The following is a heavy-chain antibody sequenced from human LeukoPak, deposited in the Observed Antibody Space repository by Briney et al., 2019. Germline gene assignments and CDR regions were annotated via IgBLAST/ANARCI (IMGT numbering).Heavy chain of an antibody. V-gene: IGHV1-8*01. J-gene: IGHJ4*02. CDR1: GYTFTSYD. Sequence: GASVKVSCKASGYTFTSYDINWVRQATGQGLEGMGWMDPNSGNTGYAQKFQGRVTMTRDTSISTAYMELSSLRSEDTAVYYCAREFRVVAPTQGDDYWGQGTLVTVSS. CDR2: MDPNSGNT. D-gene: IGHD2-21*01. CDR3: AREFRVVAPTQGDDY.